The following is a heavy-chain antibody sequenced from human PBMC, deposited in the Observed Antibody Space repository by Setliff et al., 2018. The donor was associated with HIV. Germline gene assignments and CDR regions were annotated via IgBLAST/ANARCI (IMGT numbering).Heavy chain of an antibody. J-gene: IGHJ4*02. CDR3: APLRKVAAPGVWFSAHDY. CDR2: ISPNSGYT. CDR1: GYSFTSYA. Sequence: VASVKVSCKASGYSFTSYAISWVRQAPGQGLEWMAWISPNSGYTLFAQKFRGRVTMTADTSTSTAYMDLGSLRSDDTAVYYCAPLRKVAAPGVWFSAHDYWGQGTLVTVSS. V-gene: IGHV1-18*01. D-gene: IGHD2-15*01.